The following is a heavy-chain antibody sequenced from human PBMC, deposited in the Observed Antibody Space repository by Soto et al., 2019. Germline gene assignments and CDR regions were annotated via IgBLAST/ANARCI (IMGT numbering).Heavy chain of an antibody. V-gene: IGHV1-18*01. J-gene: IGHJ6*02. CDR1: RYTFTSYG. CDR3: ARDLPTMDV. Sequence: QVQLVQSGAEVKKPGASVKVSCKASRYTFTSYGICWVRQAPGQGHEWMGWIRAYNGNTNYAQKLQGRVTMTTDTSTSTVYMELRSLRSDDTAVYYCARDLPTMDVWGQGTTVTVSS. CDR2: IRAYNGNT.